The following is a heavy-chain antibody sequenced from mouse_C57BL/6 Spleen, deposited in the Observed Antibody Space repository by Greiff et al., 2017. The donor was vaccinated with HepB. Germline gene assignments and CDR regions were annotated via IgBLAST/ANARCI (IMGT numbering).Heavy chain of an antibody. CDR3: TTVDYDGYYFDY. J-gene: IGHJ2*01. CDR2: IDPEDGDT. CDR1: GFNIKDYY. D-gene: IGHD2-4*01. Sequence: VQLQQSGAELVRPGASVKLSCTASGFNIKDYYMHWVKQRPEQGLEWIGRIDPEDGDTEYAPKFQGKATMTADTSSNTAYLQLSSLTSEDTAVYYCTTVDYDGYYFDYWGQGTTLTVSS. V-gene: IGHV14-1*01.